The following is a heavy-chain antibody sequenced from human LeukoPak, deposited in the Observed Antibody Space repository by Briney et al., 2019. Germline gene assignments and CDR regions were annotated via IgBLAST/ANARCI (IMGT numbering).Heavy chain of an antibody. CDR3: ARAVYCGGDCYSGAFDI. V-gene: IGHV4-59*01. Sequence: SETLSLTCTVSGGSISSYYWSWIRQPPGKGLEWIGYIYYSGSTNCNPSLKSRVTISVDTSKNQFSLKLSSVTAADTAVYYCARAVYCGGDCYSGAFDIWGQGTMVTVSS. CDR1: GGSISSYY. D-gene: IGHD2-21*02. CDR2: IYYSGST. J-gene: IGHJ3*02.